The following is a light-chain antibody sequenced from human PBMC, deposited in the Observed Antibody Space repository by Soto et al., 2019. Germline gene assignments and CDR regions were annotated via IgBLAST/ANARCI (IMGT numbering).Light chain of an antibody. V-gene: IGLV2-11*01. CDR1: SSDVGAYNY. CDR2: DVT. CDR3: CSFAGTPYV. Sequence: QSALTQPRSVSGSPGQSVTISCTGTSSDVGAYNYVSWYQQHPGKAPKLIIYDVTKRPSGVPDRFSGSKSDNTASLTIAGLQAGDEADYYCCSFAGTPYVFGAGTQLTVL. J-gene: IGLJ1*01.